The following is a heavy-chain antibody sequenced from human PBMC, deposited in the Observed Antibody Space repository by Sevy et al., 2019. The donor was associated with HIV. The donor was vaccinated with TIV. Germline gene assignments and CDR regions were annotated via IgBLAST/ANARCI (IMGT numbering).Heavy chain of an antibody. CDR2: TIAGGGSP. V-gene: IGHV3-23*01. Sequence: GGPLGPSVAAPEFTFTGNALTGVPKAQGRGLGGVSVTIAGGGSPHYADSVKGRFTISRDNSKNTLYLQMINLRAEDTAVYYCAKHWDYFDYWGQGTLVTVSS. CDR1: EFTFTGNA. CDR3: AKHWDYFDY. D-gene: IGHD7-27*01. J-gene: IGHJ4*02.